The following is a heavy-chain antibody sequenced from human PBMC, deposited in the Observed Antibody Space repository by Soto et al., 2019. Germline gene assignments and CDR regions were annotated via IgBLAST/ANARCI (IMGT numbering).Heavy chain of an antibody. D-gene: IGHD6-6*01. CDR2: IYYIGNT. CDR3: VRGAIPTSSSAAGYTYFDP. CDR1: NGSISSRSSY. J-gene: IGHJ5*02. V-gene: IGHV4-39*01. Sequence: QLQLQESGSGLVKPSETLSLTCTVSNGSISSRSSYWGWIRQTPGKGLEWIGSIYYIGNTYYNPSLKSRVTISIDTSKTQFSLKLNSVTAADTAVYYCVRGAIPTSSSAAGYTYFDPWGQGTLVSVSS.